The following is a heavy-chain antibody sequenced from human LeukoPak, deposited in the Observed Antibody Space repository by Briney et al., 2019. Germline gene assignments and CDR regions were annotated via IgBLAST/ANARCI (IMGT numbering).Heavy chain of an antibody. D-gene: IGHD3-22*01. CDR2: IYYSGST. Sequence: SETLSLTCTVSGGSISSSSYYWGWIRQPPGKGLEWIGSIYYSGSTYYNPSLKSRVTISVDTSKNQFSLKLSSVTAADTAVYYCARDMAIVVVITESPAGWFDPWGQGTLVTVSS. V-gene: IGHV4-39*07. CDR3: ARDMAIVVVITESPAGWFDP. CDR1: GGSISSSSYY. J-gene: IGHJ5*02.